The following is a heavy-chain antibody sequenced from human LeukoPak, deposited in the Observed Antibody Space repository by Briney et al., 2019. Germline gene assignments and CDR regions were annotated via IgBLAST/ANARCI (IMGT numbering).Heavy chain of an antibody. Sequence: SQTLSLTCTVSGGSISSGSHYWSWIRQPAGKGLEWIGRIYTSGSTNYNPSLKSRVTISVDTSKNQFSLKLSSVTAADTAVYYCARDFPYYYGSGSYYFDYWGQGTLVTVSS. J-gene: IGHJ4*02. CDR1: GGSISSGSHY. D-gene: IGHD3-10*01. CDR2: IYTSGST. V-gene: IGHV4-61*02. CDR3: ARDFPYYYGSGSYYFDY.